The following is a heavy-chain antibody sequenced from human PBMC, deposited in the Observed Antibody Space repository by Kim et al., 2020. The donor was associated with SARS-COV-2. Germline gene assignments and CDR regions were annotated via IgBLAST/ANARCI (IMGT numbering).Heavy chain of an antibody. Sequence: NYTQRVQGRVPITEDESTSTASMGLSSLRSEDTAVYYCARGGYDFWELDYWGQGTLVTVSS. J-gene: IGHJ4*02. CDR3: ARGGYDFWELDY. D-gene: IGHD3-3*01. V-gene: IGHV1-69*01.